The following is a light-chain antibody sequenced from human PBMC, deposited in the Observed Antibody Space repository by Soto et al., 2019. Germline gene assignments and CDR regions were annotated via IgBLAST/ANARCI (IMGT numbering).Light chain of an antibody. V-gene: IGKV1-12*01. Sequence: DIQMTQSPSAVSASVGDRVTITCRASQDISSWLAWYQQKPGKAPKLLIYAASILQSGVPSRFRGSGSGTDFTLTISSLQPDDFATYSCQQANSFPFTFGPGTKVDIK. J-gene: IGKJ3*01. CDR1: QDISSW. CDR3: QQANSFPFT. CDR2: AAS.